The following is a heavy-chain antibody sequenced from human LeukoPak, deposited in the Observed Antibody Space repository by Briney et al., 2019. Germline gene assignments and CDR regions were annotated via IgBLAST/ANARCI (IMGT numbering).Heavy chain of an antibody. CDR1: GFTFSSYP. CDR3: ARDGLLWFGELLYYYYGMDV. D-gene: IGHD3-10*01. CDR2: ISYDGSNK. V-gene: IGHV3-30*04. J-gene: IGHJ6*02. Sequence: GRSLRLSCAASGFTFSSYPMHWARPVPGKGLEGVAVISYDGSNKYIADCVKGRFTISRDNSKNTLYLQMNSLRAEDTAVYYCARDGLLWFGELLYYYYGMDVWGQGTTVTVSS.